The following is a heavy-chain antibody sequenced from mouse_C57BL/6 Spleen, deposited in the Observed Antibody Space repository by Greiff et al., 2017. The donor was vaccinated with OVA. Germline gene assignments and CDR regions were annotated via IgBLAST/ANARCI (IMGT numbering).Heavy chain of an antibody. J-gene: IGHJ3*01. CDR1: GYTFTSYW. Sequence: QVQLQQPGAELVKPGASVKLSCKASGYTFTSYWITWVKQRPGQGLEWIGYICPGSGSNNYNEKFKSKATLTVDTSSRPAYMQLRIMTSEDSAVYYCARSRDYDSVLYWGQGTLVTVSA. D-gene: IGHD2-4*01. CDR2: ICPGSGSN. V-gene: IGHV1-55*01. CDR3: ARSRDYDSVLY.